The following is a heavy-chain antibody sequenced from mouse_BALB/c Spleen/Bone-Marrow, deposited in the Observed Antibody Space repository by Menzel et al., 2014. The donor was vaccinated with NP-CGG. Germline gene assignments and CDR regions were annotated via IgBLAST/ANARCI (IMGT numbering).Heavy chain of an antibody. CDR3: SRRAHYFGSGLDY. CDR1: GYIFSSYW. J-gene: IGHJ2*01. D-gene: IGHD1-1*01. CDR2: ILPGSGNT. V-gene: IGHV1-9*01. Sequence: VKLQESGAELMKPGASVTISCKATGYIFSSYWIEWIKQRPGHGLEWIGEILPGSGNTNYNEKFRDKATFTAETSSNIAYMQLSSLTSEDSAVYYCSRRAHYFGSGLDYWGQGTTLTVSS.